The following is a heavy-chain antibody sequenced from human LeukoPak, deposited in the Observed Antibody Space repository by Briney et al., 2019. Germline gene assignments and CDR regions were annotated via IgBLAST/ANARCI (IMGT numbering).Heavy chain of an antibody. CDR2: INHSGGT. V-gene: IGHV4-34*01. Sequence: KASETLSLTCAVYGGSFSGYYWSWIRQPPGKGLEWIGEINHSGGTNYNPSLKSRVTISVDTSKNQFSLKLNSVTAADTAVYYCARPIVVVPLRAFDIWGQGTMVIVSS. J-gene: IGHJ3*02. CDR3: ARPIVVVPLRAFDI. CDR1: GGSFSGYY. D-gene: IGHD2-21*01.